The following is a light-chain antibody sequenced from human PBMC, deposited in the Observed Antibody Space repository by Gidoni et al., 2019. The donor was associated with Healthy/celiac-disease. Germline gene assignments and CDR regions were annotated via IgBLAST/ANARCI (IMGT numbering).Light chain of an antibody. Sequence: QSVLTQPPSVSEAPGQRVTISFTGSSSNIGAGYDVHWYQQLPGTAPKLLIYGNSNRPSGVSDRFSGSKSGTSASLAITGLQAEDEADYYCQSYDSSLSAFYVFGTGTKVTVL. V-gene: IGLV1-40*01. CDR1: SSNIGAGYD. CDR3: QSYDSSLSAFYV. CDR2: GNS. J-gene: IGLJ1*01.